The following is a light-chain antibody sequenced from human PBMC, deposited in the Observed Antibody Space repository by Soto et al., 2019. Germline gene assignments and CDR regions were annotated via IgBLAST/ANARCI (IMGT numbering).Light chain of an antibody. J-gene: IGLJ3*02. CDR1: SGHSSYA. V-gene: IGLV4-69*01. CDR2: LNSDGSH. CDR3: QTWGTGIQGV. Sequence: QPVLTQSPSASASLGASVKLTCTLSSGHSSYAIAWHQQQPEKGPRYLMKLNSDGSHSKGDGIPDRFSGSSSGAERYLTIASLQSEDEADYYCQTWGTGIQGVFGGGTQLPVL.